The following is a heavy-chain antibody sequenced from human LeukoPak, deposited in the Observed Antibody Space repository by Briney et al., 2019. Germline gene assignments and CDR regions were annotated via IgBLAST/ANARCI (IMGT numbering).Heavy chain of an antibody. V-gene: IGHV4-34*01. D-gene: IGHD2-15*01. CDR2: INHSGST. CDR1: GGSFSGYY. Sequence: SETLSLTCAVYGGSFSGYYWSWIRQPPGQGLEWIGEINHSGSTNYNPSLKSQVTISVDTSKNQFSLKLSSVTAADTAVYYCARTGGYCSGGSCYGEYFQHWGQGTLVTVSS. CDR3: ARTGGYCSGGSCYGEYFQH. J-gene: IGHJ1*01.